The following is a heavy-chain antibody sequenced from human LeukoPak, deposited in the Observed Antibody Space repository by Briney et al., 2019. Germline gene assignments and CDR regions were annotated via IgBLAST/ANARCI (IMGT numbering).Heavy chain of an antibody. CDR3: ARAPNNWNHGGAYYYMDV. CDR1: GFTFSRYD. V-gene: IGHV3-13*01. J-gene: IGHJ6*03. CDR2: IGTAGDT. Sequence: GGSLRLSCAASGFTFSRYDMHWVRQATGKGLEWVSAIGTAGDTYYPGSVKGRFTISRENAKNSLYLQMNSLRAGDTAVYYCARAPNNWNHGGAYYYMDVWGKGTTVTVSS. D-gene: IGHD1-1*01.